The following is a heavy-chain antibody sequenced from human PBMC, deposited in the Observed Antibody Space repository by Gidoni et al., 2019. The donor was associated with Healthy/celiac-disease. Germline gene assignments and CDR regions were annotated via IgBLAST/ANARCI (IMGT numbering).Heavy chain of an antibody. D-gene: IGHD2-15*01. V-gene: IGHV4-34*01. CDR3: ARELGGYCSGGSCYIRSGYYYMDV. Sequence: QVQLQQWGAGLLKPSETLSLTCAVHGGSFSGYYWSWIRQPPGKGLEWFGEINHSGSTNYNPSLKSRVTISVDTSKNQFSLKLSSVTAADTAVYYCARELGGYCSGGSCYIRSGYYYMDVWGKGTTVTVSS. CDR2: INHSGST. CDR1: GGSFSGYY. J-gene: IGHJ6*03.